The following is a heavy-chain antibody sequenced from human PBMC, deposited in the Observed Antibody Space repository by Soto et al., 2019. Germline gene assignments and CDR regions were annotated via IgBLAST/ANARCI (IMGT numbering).Heavy chain of an antibody. CDR2: IYYTADT. V-gene: IGHV4-31*03. CDR3: ARISRGYCSGGRCSPLLFDS. Sequence: QVQLQESGPGLVKPSQTLALTCSVSGGSISSGGFYWTWIRQQPGKGLEWIGYIYYTADTYYNPSLQSRLIMSVDTSANQFSLKMTSVTAADTAVYYCARISRGYCSGGRCSPLLFDSWGLGTLVTVSS. D-gene: IGHD2-15*01. J-gene: IGHJ4*02. CDR1: GGSISSGGFY.